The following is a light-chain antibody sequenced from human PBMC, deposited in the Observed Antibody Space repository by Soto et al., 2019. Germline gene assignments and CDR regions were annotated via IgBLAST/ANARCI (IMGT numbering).Light chain of an antibody. J-gene: IGKJ4*01. CDR1: QGIRW. CDR2: DES. CDR3: QKYNSCQLT. Sequence: TSSPSPVFAPVADRVTITCRASQGIRWLAWYKKKIGKEXKXXXYDESNLKSGVQSRLRGSGSGNDFTINVSSMPPEDFVTYYCQKYNSCQLTFGGGTKVDI. V-gene: IGKV1-12*01.